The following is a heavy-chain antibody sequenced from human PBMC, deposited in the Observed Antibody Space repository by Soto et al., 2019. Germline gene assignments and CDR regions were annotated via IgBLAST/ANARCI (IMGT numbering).Heavy chain of an antibody. J-gene: IGHJ4*02. V-gene: IGHV4-59*08. CDR2: IYYSGST. Sequence: QVQLQESGPGLVKPSETLSLTCTVSGGSISSYYWSWIRQPPGKGLEWIGYIYYSGSTNYNPSLQRRVTISVDTPKNQFPLKLSSVTAADTAVYYCARQRGGAFDYWGQGTLVTVSS. CDR3: ARQRGGAFDY. D-gene: IGHD3-16*01. CDR1: GGSISSYY.